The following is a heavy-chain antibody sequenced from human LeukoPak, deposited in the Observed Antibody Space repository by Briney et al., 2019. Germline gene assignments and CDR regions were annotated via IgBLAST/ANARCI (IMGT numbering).Heavy chain of an antibody. D-gene: IGHD3-9*01. J-gene: IGHJ4*02. CDR3: ATHPPLRYFDWLLPFDY. V-gene: IGHV1-24*01. CDR1: GYTLTELS. Sequence: GASVKVSCKVSGYTLTELSMHWVRQAPGKGLEWMGGFDPEDGETIYAQKFQGRVTMAEDTSTDTAYMELSSLRSEDTAVYYCATHPPLRYFDWLLPFDYWGQGTLVTVSS. CDR2: FDPEDGET.